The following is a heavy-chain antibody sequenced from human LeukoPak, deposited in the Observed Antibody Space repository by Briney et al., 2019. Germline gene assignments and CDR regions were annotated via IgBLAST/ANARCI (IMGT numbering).Heavy chain of an antibody. V-gene: IGHV1-8*01. D-gene: IGHD3-3*01. CDR1: GYTFTSYD. J-gene: IGHJ4*02. Sequence: ASVKVSCKASGYTFTSYDINWVRQATGQGLEWMGWMNPNSGNTGYAQKFQGRVTMTRNTSISTAYMELSSLRSDDTAVYYCARGGYDFWSGYYRPFDYWGQGTLVTVSS. CDR2: MNPNSGNT. CDR3: ARGGYDFWSGYYRPFDY.